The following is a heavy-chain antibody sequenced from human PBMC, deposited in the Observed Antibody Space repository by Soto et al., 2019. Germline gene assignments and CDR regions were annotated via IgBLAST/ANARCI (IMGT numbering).Heavy chain of an antibody. V-gene: IGHV3-23*01. Sequence: GGSLRLSCAASGFTFSSYAMSWVRQAPGKGLEWVSAISGSGGSTYYADSVKGRFTISRDNSKNTLYLQMNSLRAEDTAVYYCAKAYAYYGSGSYVDYWGQGTLVTVSS. J-gene: IGHJ4*02. D-gene: IGHD3-10*01. CDR2: ISGSGGST. CDR1: GFTFSSYA. CDR3: AKAYAYYGSGSYVDY.